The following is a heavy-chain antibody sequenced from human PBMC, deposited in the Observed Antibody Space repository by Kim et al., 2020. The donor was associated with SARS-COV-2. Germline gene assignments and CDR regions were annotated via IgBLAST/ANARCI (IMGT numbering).Heavy chain of an antibody. Sequence: GGSLRLSCVASGFTFTNFALSWVRQAPGKGLEWVSTISASGGTTRYADSVKGRATISRDISNNTLHLQMNSLRADDTAVYYCAKMAGDYYYFAMDVWGQG. CDR1: GFTFTNFA. CDR3: AKMAGDYYYFAMDV. J-gene: IGHJ6*02. CDR2: ISASGGTT. V-gene: IGHV3-23*01.